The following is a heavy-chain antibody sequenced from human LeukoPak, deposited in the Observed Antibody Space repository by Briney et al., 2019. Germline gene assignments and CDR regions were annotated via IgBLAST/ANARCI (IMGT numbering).Heavy chain of an antibody. CDR3: AKEIAVAGTKRNAFDL. CDR1: GFTFTSYA. V-gene: IGHV3-23*01. CDR2: ISGSGGST. Sequence: GGSRRLSCAASGFTFTSYAMSWVRQAPGKGLEWVSAISGSGGSTYYADSVKGRFTISRDNSKNTLYLQMHSLRGEDTAVYYCAKEIAVAGTKRNAFDLWGRGTMVSVSS. D-gene: IGHD6-19*01. J-gene: IGHJ3*01.